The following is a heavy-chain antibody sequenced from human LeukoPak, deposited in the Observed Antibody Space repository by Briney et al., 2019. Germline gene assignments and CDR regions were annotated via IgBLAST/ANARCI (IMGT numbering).Heavy chain of an antibody. CDR1: GFTFSSYA. Sequence: GGSLRLSCAASGFTFSSYAMSWVRQAPGKGLEWVSAISGSGGSTYYADSVKGRFTISRDNSKNTLYLQMNSLRAEDTAVYYCTTLEGQLNYYYYYYMDVWGKGTTVTVSS. CDR3: TTLEGQLNYYYYYYMDV. J-gene: IGHJ6*03. V-gene: IGHV3-23*01. D-gene: IGHD5-18*01. CDR2: ISGSGGST.